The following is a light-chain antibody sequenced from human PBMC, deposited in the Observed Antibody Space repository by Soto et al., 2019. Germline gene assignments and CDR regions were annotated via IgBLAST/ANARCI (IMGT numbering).Light chain of an antibody. Sequence: QSVQSHPISVCWSPGHAITISCTGNSNDIGTYDYVCWYQQHPGKAPRLLIHGVHNRSPGISGRFSASKSGLTASPTISGLQAEEEADYYCTAFSANRVHLFGPGTKVTVL. CDR2: GVH. CDR3: TAFSANRVHL. V-gene: IGLV2-14*01. J-gene: IGLJ1*01. CDR1: SNDIGTYDY.